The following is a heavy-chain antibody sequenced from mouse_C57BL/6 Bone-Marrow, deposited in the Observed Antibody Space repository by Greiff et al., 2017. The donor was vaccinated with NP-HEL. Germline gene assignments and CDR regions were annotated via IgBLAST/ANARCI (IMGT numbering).Heavy chain of an antibody. CDR3: ARERIYYSNYVVYFDV. D-gene: IGHD2-5*01. CDR1: GYTFTDYY. V-gene: IGHV1-75*01. J-gene: IGHJ1*03. CDR2: IFPGSGST. Sequence: QVQLQPSGPELVKPGASVKISCKASGYTFTDYYINWVKQRPGQGLEWIGWIFPGSGSTYYNEKFKGKATLTVDKSSSTAYMLLSSLTSEYSAVYFCARERIYYSNYVVYFDVWGTGTTVTVSS.